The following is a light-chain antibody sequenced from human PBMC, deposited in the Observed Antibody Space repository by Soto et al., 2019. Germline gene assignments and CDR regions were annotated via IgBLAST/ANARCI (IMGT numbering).Light chain of an antibody. CDR3: QQHNSYPLA. CDR1: PGISSF. Sequence: DIQLTQSPSFLSASVGDRVTITFRASPGISSFLAWYQNNPGKAPKILIYAASTWQSGVTSRFSGSGSGTEFTLTASSLPPEDFATYFCQQHNSYPLAFGGGTKLEI. V-gene: IGKV1-9*01. J-gene: IGKJ4*01. CDR2: AAS.